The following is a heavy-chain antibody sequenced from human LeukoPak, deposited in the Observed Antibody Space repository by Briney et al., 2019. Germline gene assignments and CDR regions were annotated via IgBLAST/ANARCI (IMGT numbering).Heavy chain of an antibody. CDR1: GGSFSGYY. CDR2: INHSGSI. CDR3: AREFPHMDV. J-gene: IGHJ6*03. Sequence: PSETLSLTCAVYGGSFSGYYWSWIRQPPGKGLEWIGEINHSGSINYNPSLKSRVTISVDTSKNQFSLKLSSVTAADTAVYYCAREFPHMDVWGKGTTVTVSS. V-gene: IGHV4-34*01.